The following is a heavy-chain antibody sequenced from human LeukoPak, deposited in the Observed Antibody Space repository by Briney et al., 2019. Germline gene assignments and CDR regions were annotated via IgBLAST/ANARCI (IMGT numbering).Heavy chain of an antibody. Sequence: ASVKVSCKASGYTFTGYYMHWVRQAPGQGLEWMGRINPNSGGTNYAQKFQGRVTMTRDTSISTAYMELSRLRPDDTAVYYCARARITMIVVVPPDYWGQGALVTVSS. CDR2: INPNSGGT. CDR1: GYTFTGYY. J-gene: IGHJ4*02. D-gene: IGHD3-22*01. V-gene: IGHV1-2*06. CDR3: ARARITMIVVVPPDY.